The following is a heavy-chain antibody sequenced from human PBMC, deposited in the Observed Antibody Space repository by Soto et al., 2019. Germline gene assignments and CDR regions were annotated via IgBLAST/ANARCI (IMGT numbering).Heavy chain of an antibody. Sequence: ASVKVSCKASGYTFTSYGISWVRQAPGQGLEWMGWISAYNGNTNYAQKLQGRVTMTRDTSTSTAYMELSSLRSEDTAVYYCARVGYYYDSSGYYLSFDYWGQGTLVTVSS. CDR2: ISAYNGNT. V-gene: IGHV1-18*01. CDR3: ARVGYYYDSSGYYLSFDY. D-gene: IGHD3-22*01. CDR1: GYTFTSYG. J-gene: IGHJ4*02.